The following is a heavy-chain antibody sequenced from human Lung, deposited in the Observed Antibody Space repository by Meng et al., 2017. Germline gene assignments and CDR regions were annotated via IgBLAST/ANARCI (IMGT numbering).Heavy chain of an antibody. CDR2: ISVHNGNT. J-gene: IGHJ4*02. D-gene: IGHD6-13*01. CDR1: GYTLIRHG. CDR3: ARDLKPEGIATEYLDY. V-gene: IGHV1-18*01. Sequence: HVQVVQSGAEVRNPGASVKVSCKTSGYTLIRHGITWVRQAPGQGLEWMGWISVHNGNTNYAEKFQGRVTMTTDTSTNTAYMELRSLTSDDTAVYYCARDLKPEGIATEYLDYWGQGTLVTVSS.